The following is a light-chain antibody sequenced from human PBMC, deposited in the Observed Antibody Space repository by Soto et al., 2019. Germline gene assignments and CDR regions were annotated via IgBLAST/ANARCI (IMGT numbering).Light chain of an antibody. CDR2: EVS. Sequence: QSALTQPPSVSGSPGQSVTISCTGTSSDVGSYNRVSWYQQPPGTAPKLMIYEVSNRPSGVPDRFSGSKSGNTASLTISGLQAEDEDAYYCSSYTSSSTPVVFGGGTKVTVL. CDR1: SSDVGSYNR. CDR3: SSYTSSSTPVV. J-gene: IGLJ2*01. V-gene: IGLV2-18*02.